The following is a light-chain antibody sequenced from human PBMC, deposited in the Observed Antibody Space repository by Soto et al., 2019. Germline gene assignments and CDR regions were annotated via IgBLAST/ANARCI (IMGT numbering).Light chain of an antibody. CDR1: QNIRNW. CDR3: QQGDSFPLT. CDR2: TAS. Sequence: DIQMTQSPSSVSASVGDRVTITCRASQNIRNWLAWYQQKPGQAPKVLIYTASTLQSGAPSRFSGRGSGTDFSLTISSLQPEDFATYFCQQGDSFPLTFGGGTKVEMK. J-gene: IGKJ4*01. V-gene: IGKV1-12*01.